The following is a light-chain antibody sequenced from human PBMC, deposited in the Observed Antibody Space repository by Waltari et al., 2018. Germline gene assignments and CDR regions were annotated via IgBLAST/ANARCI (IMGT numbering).Light chain of an antibody. CDR2: DVS. Sequence: QSALTQPASVSGSPGQSITISCTGTSSDVGGYNYVSWYQQHPGKAPKLMIYDVSTRPSGVSNRFSGSKSGNTASLTISGLQAEDEADYYCSSYTSSSTVVFGGGTKPTVL. CDR3: SSYTSSSTVV. J-gene: IGLJ2*01. CDR1: SSDVGGYNY. V-gene: IGLV2-14*01.